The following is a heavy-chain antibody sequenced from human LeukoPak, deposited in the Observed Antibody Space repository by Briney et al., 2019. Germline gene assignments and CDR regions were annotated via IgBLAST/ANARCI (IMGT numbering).Heavy chain of an antibody. Sequence: SETLSLTCTVSGGSISSSSLYWGWIRQPPGKGLEWIGSIYYSGRTYYNPSHKSRVTISVDTSKNQFSLKLSSVTAADPAVYYYTRDNFSFGRGYWYFDLWGRGTLVTVSS. J-gene: IGHJ2*01. CDR3: TRDNFSFGRGYWYFDL. D-gene: IGHD1-26*01. V-gene: IGHV4-39*07. CDR2: IYYSGRT. CDR1: GGSISSSSLY.